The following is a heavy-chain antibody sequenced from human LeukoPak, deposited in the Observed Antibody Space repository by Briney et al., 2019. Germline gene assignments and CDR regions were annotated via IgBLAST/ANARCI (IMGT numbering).Heavy chain of an antibody. D-gene: IGHD6-19*01. CDR2: IYYSGST. V-gene: IGHV4-59*08. CDR1: GGSISTYH. CDR3: ARHLRSSGWYEDY. J-gene: IGHJ4*02. Sequence: SETLSLTCTVFGGSISTYHWSWIWQPPGKRLEWIGYIYYSGSTNYNPSLKSRVTISVDTSKNQFSLKLSSVTAADTAVYYCARHLRSSGWYEDYWGQGTLVTVSS.